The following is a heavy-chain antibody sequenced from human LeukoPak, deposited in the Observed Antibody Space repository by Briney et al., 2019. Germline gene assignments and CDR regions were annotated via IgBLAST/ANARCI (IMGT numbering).Heavy chain of an antibody. Sequence: ASVKVSCKASGYTFTSYDINWVRQATGQGLEWMGWMNPNSGNTGYAQKFQSRVTMTRNTSISTAYMELSSLRSEDTAVYYCARVPERHIAVAGTPVNFDYWGQGTLVTVSS. V-gene: IGHV1-8*01. D-gene: IGHD6-19*01. CDR2: MNPNSGNT. CDR1: GYTFTSYD. J-gene: IGHJ4*02. CDR3: ARVPERHIAVAGTPVNFDY.